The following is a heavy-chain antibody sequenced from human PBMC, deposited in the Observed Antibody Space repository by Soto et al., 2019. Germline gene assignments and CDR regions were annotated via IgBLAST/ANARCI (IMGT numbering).Heavy chain of an antibody. J-gene: IGHJ6*02. CDR2: INHSGST. CDR1: GGSFSGYY. V-gene: IGHV4-34*01. D-gene: IGHD6-6*01. CDR3: ARTADRPRLKYGMDV. Sequence: SETLSLTCAVYGGSFSGYYWSWIRQPPGKGLEWIGEINHSGSTNYNPSLKSRVTISVDTSKNQFSLKLSSVTAADTAVYYCARTADRPRLKYGMDVWGQANTVT.